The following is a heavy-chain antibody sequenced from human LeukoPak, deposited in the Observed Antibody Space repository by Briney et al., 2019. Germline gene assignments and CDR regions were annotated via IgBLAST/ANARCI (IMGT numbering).Heavy chain of an antibody. CDR3: ARVTSDAFDI. CDR2: IYYSGST. Sequence: PSETLSLTCTVSGGSISSGGYYWSWIRQHPGKGLEWIGYIYYSGSTYYNPSLKSRVTISVDASKNQFSLKLSSVTAADTAVYYCARVTSDAFDIWGQGTMVTVSS. J-gene: IGHJ3*02. CDR1: GGSISSGGYY. D-gene: IGHD1-14*01. V-gene: IGHV4-31*03.